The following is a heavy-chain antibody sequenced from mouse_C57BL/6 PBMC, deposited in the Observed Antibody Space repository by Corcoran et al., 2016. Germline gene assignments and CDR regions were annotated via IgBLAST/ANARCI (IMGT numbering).Heavy chain of an antibody. CDR1: GYTFTDYY. V-gene: IGHV1-76*01. J-gene: IGHJ4*01. D-gene: IGHD2-3*01. CDR2: IYPGSGNT. CDR3: ARLYDGYYVNYAMDY. Sequence: QVQLKQSGAELVRPGASVKLSCKASGYTFTDYYINWVKQRPGQGLEWIARIYPGSGNTYYNEKFKDKATLTAEKSSSTAYMQLSSLTSEDSAVYYCARLYDGYYVNYAMDYWGQGTSVTVSS.